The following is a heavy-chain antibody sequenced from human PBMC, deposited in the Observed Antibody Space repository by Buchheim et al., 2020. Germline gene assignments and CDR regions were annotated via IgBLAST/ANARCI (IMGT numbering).Heavy chain of an antibody. J-gene: IGHJ4*02. CDR1: GFTFSSYG. CDR3: AKDHGDIVVVTAIPGGYYFDY. CDR2: ISYDGSNK. D-gene: IGHD2-21*02. Sequence: QVQLVESGGGVVQPGRSLRLSCAASGFTFSSYGMHWVRQAPGKGLEWVAVISYDGSNKYYADSVQGRFTISRDNSKNTLYLQMNSLRAEDTAVYYCAKDHGDIVVVTAIPGGYYFDYWGQGTL. V-gene: IGHV3-30*18.